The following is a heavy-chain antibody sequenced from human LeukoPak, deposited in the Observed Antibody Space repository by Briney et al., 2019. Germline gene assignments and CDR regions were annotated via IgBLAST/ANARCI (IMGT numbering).Heavy chain of an antibody. CDR2: INPSGTTT. CDR3: ARDCSGGSCYSHYFDY. V-gene: IGHV1-46*01. D-gene: IGHD2-15*01. Sequence: ASVKVSCKASGYTFTTHYMHWVRQAPGQGLEWMGLINPSGTTTNYAQKFRGRVTMTRDLSTSTDYMELSSLRSDDTAVYFCARDCSGGSCYSHYFDYWGQGTLVTVSS. CDR1: GYTFTTHY. J-gene: IGHJ4*02.